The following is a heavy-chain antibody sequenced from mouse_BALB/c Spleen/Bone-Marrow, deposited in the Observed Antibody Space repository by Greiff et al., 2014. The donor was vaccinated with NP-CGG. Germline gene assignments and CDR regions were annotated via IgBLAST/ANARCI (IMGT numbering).Heavy chain of an antibody. J-gene: IGHJ4*01. D-gene: IGHD4-1*01. CDR2: INSNGGST. Sequence: VQLKHSGGGLVQPGGSLKLSCAASGFTFSSYGMSWVRQTPDKRLELVATINSNGGSTYYPDSVKGRFTISRDNAKNTLYLQMSSLKSEDTAMYYCARIWAYYAMDYWGQGTSVTVSS. CDR1: GFTFSSYG. V-gene: IGHV5-6-3*01. CDR3: ARIWAYYAMDY.